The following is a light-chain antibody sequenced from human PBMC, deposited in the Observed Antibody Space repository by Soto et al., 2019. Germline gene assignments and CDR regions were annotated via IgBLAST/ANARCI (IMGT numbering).Light chain of an antibody. Sequence: QSVLTQPASLSGSPGQSITISCTGTSTDIGSYNYVSWYQQHPGKAPKLMIFDVSYRPSGISDRFSGSKSGNTASLTISGLQPEDEADYYCSSYGDSSTLFGGGTQLTVL. J-gene: IGLJ2*01. CDR2: DVS. CDR1: STDIGSYNY. CDR3: SSYGDSSTL. V-gene: IGLV2-14*03.